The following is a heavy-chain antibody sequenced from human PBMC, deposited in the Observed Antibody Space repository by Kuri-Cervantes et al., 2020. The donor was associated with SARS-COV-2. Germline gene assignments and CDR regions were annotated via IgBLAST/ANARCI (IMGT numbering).Heavy chain of an antibody. CDR2: ISYDGTNK. V-gene: IGHV3-30-3*01. CDR3: ARDCVGVNDS. Sequence: GESLKISCAASGFTFSRYAMHWVRQAPGKGLEWVAVISYDGTNKDYTASGKGRFTISRDNSQNTLYLQMKSLRTEDTALYYYARDCVGVNDSWGQGTLVTVSS. CDR1: GFTFSRYA. D-gene: IGHD2-21*01. J-gene: IGHJ4*02.